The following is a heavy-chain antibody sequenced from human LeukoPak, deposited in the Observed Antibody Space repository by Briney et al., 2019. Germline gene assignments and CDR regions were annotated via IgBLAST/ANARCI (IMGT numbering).Heavy chain of an antibody. D-gene: IGHD4/OR15-4a*01. J-gene: IGHJ3*02. CDR1: GYTFTDYY. Sequence: GASVKVSCKASGYTFTDYYMNWVRQAPGQGLEWMGWINTNSGGTNYAQKFQGRVTMTRDTSISTAYMELSRLRSDDTAVYYCARGLYAIANYVEDAFEIWGQGTMVTVSS. V-gene: IGHV1-2*02. CDR2: INTNSGGT. CDR3: ARGLYAIANYVEDAFEI.